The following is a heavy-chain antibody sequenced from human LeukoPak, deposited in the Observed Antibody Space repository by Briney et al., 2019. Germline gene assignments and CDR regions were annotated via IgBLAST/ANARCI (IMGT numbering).Heavy chain of an antibody. Sequence: ASVTVSCKASGYTFTSYDINWVRQATGQGLEWMGWMNPNSGNTGYAQKFQGRVTMTRNTSISTAYMELSSLRSEDTAVYYCARGSVSYSNYVELFDYWGQGTLVTVSS. J-gene: IGHJ4*02. CDR2: MNPNSGNT. CDR3: ARGSVSYSNYVELFDY. V-gene: IGHV1-8*01. D-gene: IGHD4-11*01. CDR1: GYTFTSYD.